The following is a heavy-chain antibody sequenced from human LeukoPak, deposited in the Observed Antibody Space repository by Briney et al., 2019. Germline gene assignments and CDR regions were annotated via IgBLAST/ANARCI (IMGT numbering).Heavy chain of an antibody. J-gene: IGHJ3*02. V-gene: IGHV3-23*01. Sequence: GGSLRLSCAASGFTFSNYAMSWVRQTPGKGLEWVSTISGSGVSTYYGDSVYADSVKGRFTISRDNSKNTLYLQMNSLRAEDTAVYYCASPKATVKVLGYFDIWGQGTMVTVSS. CDR1: GFTFSNYA. CDR2: ISGSGVST. CDR3: ASPKATVKVLGYFDI. D-gene: IGHD4-17*01.